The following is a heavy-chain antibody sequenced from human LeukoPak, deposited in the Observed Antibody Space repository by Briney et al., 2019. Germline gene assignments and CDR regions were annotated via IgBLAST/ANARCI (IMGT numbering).Heavy chain of an antibody. J-gene: IGHJ3*02. CDR3: AGSITMIPVGTFDI. CDR2: IYTSGST. Sequence: SETLSLTCTVSGGSISSGGYYWSWIRQPAGKGLEWIGRIYTSGSTNYNPSLKSRVTISVDTSKNQFSLKLSSVTAADTAVYYCAGSITMIPVGTFDIWGQGTMVTVSS. D-gene: IGHD3-22*01. V-gene: IGHV4-61*02. CDR1: GGSISSGGYY.